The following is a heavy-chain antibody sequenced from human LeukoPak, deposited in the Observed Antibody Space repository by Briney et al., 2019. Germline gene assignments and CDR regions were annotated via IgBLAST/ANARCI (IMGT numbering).Heavy chain of an antibody. D-gene: IGHD3-3*01. V-gene: IGHV4-34*01. J-gene: IGHJ6*03. CDR1: GGSFSGYY. Sequence: SETLSLTCAVYGGSFSGYYWSWIRQPPGKGLEWSGEINHSGSTNYNPSLKSRVTISVDTSKNQFSLKLSSVTAADTAVYYCARDRGSITIFGVVKYYYYYMDVWGKGTTVTVSS. CDR3: ARDRGSITIFGVVKYYYYYMDV. CDR2: INHSGST.